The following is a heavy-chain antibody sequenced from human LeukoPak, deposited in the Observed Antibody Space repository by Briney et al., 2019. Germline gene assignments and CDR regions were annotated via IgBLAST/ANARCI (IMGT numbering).Heavy chain of an antibody. V-gene: IGHV4-59*01. CDR1: GDSISSYY. Sequence: SETLSLTCTVSGDSISSYYWSWIRQPPGKGLEWIGYIYCSRSTNYNPSLRSRVTISVDTSKSQFSLNLSSVTAADTAVYYCARASDYGDHGGHYYYYYGVDVWGQGTTVTVSS. CDR3: ARASDYGDHGGHYYYYYGVDV. CDR2: IYCSRST. J-gene: IGHJ6*02. D-gene: IGHD4-17*01.